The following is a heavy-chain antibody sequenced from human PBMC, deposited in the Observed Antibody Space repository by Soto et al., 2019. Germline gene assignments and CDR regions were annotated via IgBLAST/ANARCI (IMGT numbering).Heavy chain of an antibody. CDR3: AKVIGTLIVVLIDAFDI. CDR2: ISGSGHST. D-gene: IGHD3-22*01. Sequence: PGGSLRLSCAASGSTSSRYAMSWIRQAPGKGLEWVSTISGSGHSTYYADSVKGRFTISRDNSKNSLYLQMNSLRAEDTAVYYCAKVIGTLIVVLIDAFDIWGRGTMVTVSS. J-gene: IGHJ3*02. CDR1: GSTSSRYA. V-gene: IGHV3-23*01.